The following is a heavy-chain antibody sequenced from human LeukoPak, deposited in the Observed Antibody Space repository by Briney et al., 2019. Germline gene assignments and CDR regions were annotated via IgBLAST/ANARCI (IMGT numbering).Heavy chain of an antibody. CDR1: GLTFSSQA. CDR3: AKRGEYRAFDY. CDR2: ISAGGGTT. D-gene: IGHD5-18*01. V-gene: IGHV3-23*01. Sequence: GESLRLSCAASGLTFSSQAMSWVRQAPGKGLEWVSGISAGGGTTDHADSVKGRFTIFRDNSKNTLNLQMNSLRAEDTAVYYCAKRGEYRAFDYWGQGTLVTVSS. J-gene: IGHJ4*02.